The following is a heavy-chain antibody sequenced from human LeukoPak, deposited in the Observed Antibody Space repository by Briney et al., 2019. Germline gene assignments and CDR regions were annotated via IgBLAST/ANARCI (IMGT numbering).Heavy chain of an antibody. CDR2: ITYDGSNK. Sequence: GRSLRLSCAVSGFTFSNYDMDWVRQAPGKGLEWVAVITYDGSNKFYADSVKGRFTISRDNSKNTLYLQMNSLRAEDTAVYYCAKDPGPLVADYWGQGTLVTVSS. CDR3: AKDPGPLVADY. D-gene: IGHD2-15*01. CDR1: GFTFSNYD. V-gene: IGHV3-30*18. J-gene: IGHJ4*02.